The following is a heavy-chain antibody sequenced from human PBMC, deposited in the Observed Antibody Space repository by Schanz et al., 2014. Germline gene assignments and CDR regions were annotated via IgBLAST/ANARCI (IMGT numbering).Heavy chain of an antibody. CDR2: ISYDGSSK. V-gene: IGHV3-33*01. CDR3: ARDMTSMGESGFYYYGMDV. CDR1: GFTFRSYG. D-gene: IGHD1-26*01. J-gene: IGHJ6*02. Sequence: VQLVESGGVVVQPGGSLRLSCAASGFTFRSYGMHWVRQAPGKGLEWVALISYDGSSKNHADSVQGRFTISRDNPKNTLYLQMNSLRAEDTAVYYCARDMTSMGESGFYYYGMDVWGQGTTATVSS.